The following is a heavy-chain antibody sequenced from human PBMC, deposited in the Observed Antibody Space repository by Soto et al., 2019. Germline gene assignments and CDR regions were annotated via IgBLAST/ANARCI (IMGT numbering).Heavy chain of an antibody. Sequence: ASETLSLTCAVSGGSISSGGYSWSWIRQPPGKGLEWIGYIYHSGSTYYNPSLKSRVTISVDGSKNQFSLKLSSVTAADTAVYYCASGLVTTLHYWGQGTLVTVSS. D-gene: IGHD4-17*01. J-gene: IGHJ4*02. CDR3: ASGLVTTLHY. V-gene: IGHV4-30-2*01. CDR2: IYHSGST. CDR1: GGSISSGGYS.